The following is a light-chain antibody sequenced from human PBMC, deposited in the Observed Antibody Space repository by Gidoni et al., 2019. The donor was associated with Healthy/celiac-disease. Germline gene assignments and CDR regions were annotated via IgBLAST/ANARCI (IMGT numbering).Light chain of an antibody. Sequence: DIQLTQSPSFLASSVGDRVTITCRASQGISSYLAWYQQKPGKAPKLLIYAASTLQSGVPSRFSGSGSGKEFTLTISSLQPEDFATYYCQQLNSYPRTFXQXTKVEIK. V-gene: IGKV1-9*01. CDR2: AAS. CDR1: QGISSY. CDR3: QQLNSYPRT. J-gene: IGKJ1*01.